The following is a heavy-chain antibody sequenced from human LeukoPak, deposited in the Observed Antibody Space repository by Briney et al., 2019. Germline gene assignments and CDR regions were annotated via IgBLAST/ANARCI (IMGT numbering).Heavy chain of an antibody. D-gene: IGHD7-27*01. CDR1: GFTFSSYV. Sequence: PGGSLRLSCAASGFTFSSYVMHWVHQAPGKGLEWVAVIWNDGSNKYFADSVKGRFTISRDSSKNTLYLQMNSLRAEDTAVYYCASATGDNDAFDIWGQGTLVTVSS. V-gene: IGHV3-33*01. CDR2: IWNDGSNK. J-gene: IGHJ3*02. CDR3: ASATGDNDAFDI.